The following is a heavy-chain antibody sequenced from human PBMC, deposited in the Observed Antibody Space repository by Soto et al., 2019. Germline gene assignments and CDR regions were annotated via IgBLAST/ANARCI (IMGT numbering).Heavy chain of an antibody. J-gene: IGHJ6*02. CDR2: IIPISGTA. Sequence: SVKVSCKASGGTFSSYAISWVRQAPGQGLEWMGGIIPISGTANYAQKFQGRVTITADKSTSTAYMELSSLRSEDTAVYYCARDLGLYCSSTSCYYGMDVWGQGTTVTVSS. V-gene: IGHV1-69*06. CDR3: ARDLGLYCSSTSCYYGMDV. CDR1: GGTFSSYA. D-gene: IGHD2-2*01.